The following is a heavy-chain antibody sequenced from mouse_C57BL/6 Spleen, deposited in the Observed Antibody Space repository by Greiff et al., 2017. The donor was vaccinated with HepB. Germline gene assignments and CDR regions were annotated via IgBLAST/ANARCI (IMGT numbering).Heavy chain of an antibody. CDR2: IDPSDSYT. V-gene: IGHV1-59*01. J-gene: IGHJ1*03. CDR1: GYTFTSYW. D-gene: IGHD1-1*01. CDR3: ARVGIYYYGSKYFDV. Sequence: VQLQQSGAELVRPGTSVKLSCKASGYTFTSYWMHWVKQRPGQGFEWIGVIDPSDSYTNYKQKFKGKATLTVDTSSSTAYMQLSSLTSEDSAVYYCARVGIYYYGSKYFDVWGTGTTVTVSS.